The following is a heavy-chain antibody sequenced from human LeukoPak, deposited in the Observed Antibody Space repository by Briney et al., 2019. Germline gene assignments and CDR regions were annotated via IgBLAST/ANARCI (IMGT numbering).Heavy chain of an antibody. CDR3: AKAYECYYYYGMDV. CDR1: GFTFSSYG. J-gene: IGHJ6*02. D-gene: IGHD3-3*01. Sequence: GGSLRLSCAASGFTFSSYGMHWVRQAPGKGLEWVAVISYDGSNKYYADSVKGRFTISRDNSKNTLYLQMNSLRAEDTALYYCAKAYECYYYYGMDVWGQGPRSPSP. CDR2: ISYDGSNK. V-gene: IGHV3-30*18.